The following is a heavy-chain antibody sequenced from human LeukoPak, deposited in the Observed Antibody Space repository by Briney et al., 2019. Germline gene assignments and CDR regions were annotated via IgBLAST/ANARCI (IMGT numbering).Heavy chain of an antibody. Sequence: GGSLRLSCAASGFTFSSYWMSWVRQAPGKGLEWVANIKQDGSEKYYVDSVKGRFTIPRDNAKNSLYLQMNSLRAEDTAVYYCARLLHYYDSSGYYHYFDYWGQGTLVTVSS. J-gene: IGHJ4*02. CDR2: IKQDGSEK. V-gene: IGHV3-7*01. CDR3: ARLLHYYDSSGYYHYFDY. CDR1: GFTFSSYW. D-gene: IGHD3-22*01.